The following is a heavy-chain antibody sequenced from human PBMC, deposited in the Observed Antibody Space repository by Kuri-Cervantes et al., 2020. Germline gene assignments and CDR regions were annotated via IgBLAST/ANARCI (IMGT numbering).Heavy chain of an antibody. D-gene: IGHD6-13*01. CDR1: GFTFSSYA. CDR3: AKSYSSSWNYFDY. J-gene: IGHJ4*02. CDR2: MSGSGGST. Sequence: GGSLRLSCAASGFTFSSYAISWVRQAPGKGLEWVSAMSGSGGSTYYANSVKGRFTISRDNSNNTLYLQMNSLRAEDTAVYYCAKSYSSSWNYFDYWGQGTLVTVSS. V-gene: IGHV3-23*01.